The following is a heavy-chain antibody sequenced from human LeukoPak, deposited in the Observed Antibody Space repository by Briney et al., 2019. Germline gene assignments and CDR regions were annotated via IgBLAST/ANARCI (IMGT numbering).Heavy chain of an antibody. CDR2: IYYSGST. J-gene: IGHJ5*02. D-gene: IGHD2-2*02. CDR1: GGSISSYY. Sequence: PSETQSLTCTVSGGSISSYYWSWIRQPPGKGLEWIGYIYYSGSTNYNPSLKSRVTISVDTSKNQFSLKLSSVTAADTAVYYCARATVVPAAIVGAAHSFDPWGQGTLVTVSS. CDR3: ARATVVPAAIVGAAHSFDP. V-gene: IGHV4-59*01.